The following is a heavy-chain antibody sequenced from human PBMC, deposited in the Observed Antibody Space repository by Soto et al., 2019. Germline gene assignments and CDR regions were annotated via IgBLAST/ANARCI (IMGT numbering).Heavy chain of an antibody. CDR2: INLYYDGETA. V-gene: IGHV3-15*01. CDR3: TTEFFSYFDN. J-gene: IGHJ4*02. Sequence: PWWSLRPSCLGSVFAFGSTWMSWLRQAPGKGLEWVGRINLYYDGETADYAASVKGRFTISRDDSKNTLYLQMNNLQAEDTALYYCTTEFFSYFDNWGQGALVTVSS. CDR1: VFAFGSTW.